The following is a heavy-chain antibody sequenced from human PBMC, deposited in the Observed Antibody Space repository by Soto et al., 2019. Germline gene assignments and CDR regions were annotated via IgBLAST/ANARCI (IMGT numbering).Heavy chain of an antibody. V-gene: IGHV3-23*01. Sequence: PGGSLRLSCAASGFTFSSYAMSWVRQAPGKGLEWVSAISGSGGSTYYADSVKGRFTISRDNSKNTLYLQMNSLRAEDTAVYYCAKGRIQLWLEAGDYWGQGTLVTVSS. CDR2: ISGSGGST. CDR1: GFTFSSYA. CDR3: AKGRIQLWLEAGDY. D-gene: IGHD5-18*01. J-gene: IGHJ4*02.